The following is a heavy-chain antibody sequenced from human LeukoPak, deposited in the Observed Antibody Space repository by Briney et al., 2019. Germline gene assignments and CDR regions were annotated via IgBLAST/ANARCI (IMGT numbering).Heavy chain of an antibody. D-gene: IGHD5-12*01. Sequence: GGSLRLSCVASGFTFSRYWMHWVRQAPGKGLVWVSRINSDGRSTNYADSVKGRFTISRDNSKNTLYLQMNSLRAEDTAVYYCAKDSGYTWYFDLWGRGTLVTVSS. CDR2: INSDGRST. CDR3: AKDSGYTWYFDL. CDR1: GFTFSRYW. J-gene: IGHJ2*01. V-gene: IGHV3-74*01.